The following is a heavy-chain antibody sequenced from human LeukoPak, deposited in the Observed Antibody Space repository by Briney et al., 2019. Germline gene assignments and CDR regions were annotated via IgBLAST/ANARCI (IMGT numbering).Heavy chain of an antibody. CDR1: GGSFSGYY. Sequence: SETLSLTCVVYGGSFSGYYWSWIRQPPGKGLEWIGEINHSGSTNYNPSLKSRVTISVDTSKNQFSLKLSSVTAADTAVYYCATRGYSYALDAFDIWGQGTMVTVSS. J-gene: IGHJ3*02. CDR2: INHSGST. V-gene: IGHV4-34*01. D-gene: IGHD5-18*01. CDR3: ATRGYSYALDAFDI.